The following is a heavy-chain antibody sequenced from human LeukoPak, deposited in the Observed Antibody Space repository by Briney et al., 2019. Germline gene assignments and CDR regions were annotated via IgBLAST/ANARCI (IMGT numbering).Heavy chain of an antibody. D-gene: IGHD4-17*01. Sequence: PSETLSLTCTVSGGSISSSSYYWGWIRQPPGKGLEWIGSIYYSGSTYYNPSLKSRVTISVDTSKNQFSLKLSSVTAADTAVYYCARHLDGDYWYFDLWGRGTLVTVSS. J-gene: IGHJ2*01. CDR1: GGSISSSSYY. V-gene: IGHV4-39*01. CDR2: IYYSGST. CDR3: ARHLDGDYWYFDL.